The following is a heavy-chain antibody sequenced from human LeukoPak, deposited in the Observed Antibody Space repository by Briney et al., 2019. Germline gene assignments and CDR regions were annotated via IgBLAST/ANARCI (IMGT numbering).Heavy chain of an antibody. CDR1: GFTFSDYY. CDR3: ARGGLVAASPDAFDI. CDR2: INHSGST. J-gene: IGHJ3*02. V-gene: IGHV4-34*01. D-gene: IGHD2-15*01. Sequence: GSLRLSCAASGFTFSDYYMSWIRQPPGKGLEWIGEINHSGSTNYNPSLKSRVTISVDTSKNQFSLKLSSVTAADTAVYYCARGGLVAASPDAFDIWGQGTMVTVSS.